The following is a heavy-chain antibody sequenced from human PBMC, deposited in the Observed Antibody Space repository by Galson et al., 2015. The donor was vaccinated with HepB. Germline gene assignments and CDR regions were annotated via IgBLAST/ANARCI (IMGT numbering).Heavy chain of an antibody. D-gene: IGHD6-6*01. J-gene: IGHJ6*02. V-gene: IGHV1-69*13. CDR2: IIPIFRTA. Sequence: SVKVSCKASGGAFSTYAFSWVRQAPGQGLEWVGGIIPIFRTANYAQNFQGRVTITADESTSTAYMELSSLRSEDTAVYYCARVTKYSTTNTPPPYYYYGMDVWGQGTTVTVSS. CDR3: ARVTKYSTTNTPPPYYYYGMDV. CDR1: GGAFSTYA.